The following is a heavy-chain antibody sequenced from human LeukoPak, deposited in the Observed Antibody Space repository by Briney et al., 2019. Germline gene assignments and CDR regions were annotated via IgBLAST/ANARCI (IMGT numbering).Heavy chain of an antibody. D-gene: IGHD2-15*01. CDR2: VKHSGST. J-gene: IGHJ6*02. CDR1: GGSFIGYY. CDR3: ARGPIVVVVAAPYYYYDSLDV. Sequence: SETLSLTCEVYGGSFIGYYWSWIRQPPGKGLEWIGEVKHSGSTNYNPSLKSRVTISVDTSKNQFSLKLSSVTAADTAVYYCARGPIVVVVAAPYYYYDSLDVWGQGTTVTVSS. V-gene: IGHV4-34*01.